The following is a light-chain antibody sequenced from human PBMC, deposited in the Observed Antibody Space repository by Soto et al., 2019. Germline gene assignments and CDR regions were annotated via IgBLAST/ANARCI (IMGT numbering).Light chain of an antibody. CDR3: QSYDSSLSGWV. CDR2: GNS. V-gene: IGLV1-40*01. CDR1: SSNIGAGYD. J-gene: IGLJ3*02. Sequence: QSVLTHPPSVSGAPGQRVTISCTGSSSNIGAGYDVHWYQQLPGTAPKHLIYGNSNRPSGVPDRFSGSKSGTSASLSITGLRAEDEADYYSQSYDSSLSGWVFGGGTKLTVL.